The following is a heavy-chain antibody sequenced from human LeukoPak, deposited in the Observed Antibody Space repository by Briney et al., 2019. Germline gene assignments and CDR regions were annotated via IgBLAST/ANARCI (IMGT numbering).Heavy chain of an antibody. Sequence: ASVKVSCKVSGYTLAELSMHWVRQAPGKGLEWMGGFDPEDGETIYAQKFQGRVTMTEDTSTDTAYMELSSLRSEDTAVYYCATVMRSGYWFFDYWGQGTLVTVSS. CDR1: GYTLAELS. V-gene: IGHV1-24*01. J-gene: IGHJ4*02. D-gene: IGHD3-22*01. CDR2: FDPEDGET. CDR3: ATVMRSGYWFFDY.